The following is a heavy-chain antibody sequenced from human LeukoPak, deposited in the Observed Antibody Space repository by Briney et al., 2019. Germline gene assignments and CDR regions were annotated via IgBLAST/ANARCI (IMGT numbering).Heavy chain of an antibody. CDR3: ATVESSDPVGAPSFDY. Sequence: ASVKVSCKASGYTFTGYYMHWVRQAPGQGLEWMGWINPNSGGTNYAQKFQGWVTMTRDTSISTAYMELSSLRSEDTAVYYCATVESSDPVGAPSFDYWGQGTLVTVSS. D-gene: IGHD1-26*01. V-gene: IGHV1-2*04. CDR1: GYTFTGYY. J-gene: IGHJ4*02. CDR2: INPNSGGT.